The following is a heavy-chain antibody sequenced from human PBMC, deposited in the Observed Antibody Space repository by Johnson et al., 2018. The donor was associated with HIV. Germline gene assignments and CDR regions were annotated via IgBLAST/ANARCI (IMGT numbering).Heavy chain of an antibody. CDR1: GFTFDEYA. CDR3: ARDSSNSFRFEMYAFDI. J-gene: IGHJ3*02. Sequence: VQLVESGGGFIRPGRSLRLSCAASGFTFDEYAMHWVRQVPGKGLEWVSGISGSGGSTYYADSVKGRFTISRDTSKNTLYLQMNSLRAEDTAVYYCARDSSNSFRFEMYAFDIWGQGTMVTVSS. D-gene: IGHD6-6*01. V-gene: IGHV3-23*04. CDR2: ISGSGGST.